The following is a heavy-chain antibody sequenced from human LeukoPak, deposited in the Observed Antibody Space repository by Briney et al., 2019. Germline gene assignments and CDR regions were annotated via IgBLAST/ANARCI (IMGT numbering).Heavy chain of an antibody. CDR1: GFTFSSYA. V-gene: IGHV3-23*01. D-gene: IGHD5-24*01. J-gene: IGHJ4*02. CDR3: AKDREVAPGY. CDR2: ISGSGGST. Sequence: GGSLRLSCEASGFTFSSYAMSWVRQAPGKGLEWVSAISGSGGSTYYADSVKGRFTISRGNSKNTLYLQMNSLRAEDTAVYYCAKDREVAPGYWGQGTLVTVSS.